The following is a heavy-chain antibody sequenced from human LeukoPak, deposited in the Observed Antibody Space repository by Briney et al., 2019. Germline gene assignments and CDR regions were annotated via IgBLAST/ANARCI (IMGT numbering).Heavy chain of an antibody. CDR1: GFTFSSYW. D-gene: IGHD5-12*01. CDR3: AREAIVATIHYYYYYGMDV. V-gene: IGHV3-7*01. CDR2: IKQDGSEK. J-gene: IGHJ6*02. Sequence: GGSLRLSCAASGFTFSSYWMSWVRQAPGKGLEWVANIKQDGSEKYYVDSVKGRFTISRDNAKNSLYLQMNSLRAEDTAVYYCAREAIVATIHYYYYYGMDVWGQGTTLTVSS.